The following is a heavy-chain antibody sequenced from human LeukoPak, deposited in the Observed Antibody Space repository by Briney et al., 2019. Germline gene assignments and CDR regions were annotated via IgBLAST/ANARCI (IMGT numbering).Heavy chain of an antibody. J-gene: IGHJ3*02. CDR2: IGTAGDP. Sequence: PGGSLRLSCAASGFTFSSYDMHWVRQATGKGLEWVSAIGTAGDPYYPGSVKGRFTISRENAKNSLYLQMNSLRAGDTAVYYCARAGVGAREGAFDIWGQGTMVTVSS. CDR1: GFTFSSYD. V-gene: IGHV3-13*05. CDR3: ARAGVGAREGAFDI. D-gene: IGHD1-26*01.